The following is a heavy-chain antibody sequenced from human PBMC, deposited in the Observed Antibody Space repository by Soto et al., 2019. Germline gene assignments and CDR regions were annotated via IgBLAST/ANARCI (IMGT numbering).Heavy chain of an antibody. D-gene: IGHD6-6*01. J-gene: IGHJ4*02. CDR3: TRAAHPQWEISHYYFDS. CDR1: GFTFGGYA. V-gene: IGHV3-49*03. CDR2: IRGRAYSATT. Sequence: HPGGSLRLSCTASGFTFGGYAMGWIRQAPGKGLEWVAFIRGRAYSATTEYAASVKGRFTISRDDSKSIAYLQMNSLKTEDTAVYYCTRAAHPQWEISHYYFDSWRPGTLVTVSS.